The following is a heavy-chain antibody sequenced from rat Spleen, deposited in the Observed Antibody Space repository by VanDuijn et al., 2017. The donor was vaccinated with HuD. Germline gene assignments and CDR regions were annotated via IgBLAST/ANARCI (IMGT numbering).Heavy chain of an antibody. CDR1: GFTFRNFD. CDR3: VRQDTSGYSNWFGY. J-gene: IGHJ3*01. CDR2: ISPSGGGT. D-gene: IGHD4-3*01. V-gene: IGHV5S13*01. Sequence: EVQLVESGGGLVQPGRSLKLSCEASGFTFRNFDMAWVRQTPPKGLEWVASISPSGGGTYYRDSVKGRFTVSRDNTKNTVFLQMDSPRSEDTATYYCVRQDTSGYSNWFGYWGHGSLVTVSS.